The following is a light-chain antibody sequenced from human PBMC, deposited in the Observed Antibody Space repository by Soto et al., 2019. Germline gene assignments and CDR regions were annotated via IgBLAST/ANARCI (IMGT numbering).Light chain of an antibody. Sequence: QSALTQPASVSGSPGQSITISCTGASSDIGGYNYVSWYQHHPGKAPKLLIYEVTNRPSGVSNRFSGSKSGKTAPLTISGLQAEDEADYYCSSYTTSGSLFYVFGTGTKVTVL. CDR3: SSYTTSGSLFYV. CDR2: EVT. CDR1: SSDIGGYNY. V-gene: IGLV2-14*01. J-gene: IGLJ1*01.